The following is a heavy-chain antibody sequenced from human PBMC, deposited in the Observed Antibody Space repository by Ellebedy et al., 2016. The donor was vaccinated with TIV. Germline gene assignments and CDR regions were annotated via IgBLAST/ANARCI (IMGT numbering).Heavy chain of an antibody. CDR1: GFTFSSNR. J-gene: IGHJ6*02. CDR2: IREDGGEK. D-gene: IGHD5-18*01. CDR3: ARDSSYGYRYSGVDV. V-gene: IGHV3-7*03. Sequence: PGGSLRLSCVASGFTFSSNRMGWVRQSPGKGLEWVANIREDGGEKYYVDSVKGRFTVSRDNAKNSLYLQMNSLRAEDTAMYYCARDSSYGYRYSGVDVWGQGTTVTVSS.